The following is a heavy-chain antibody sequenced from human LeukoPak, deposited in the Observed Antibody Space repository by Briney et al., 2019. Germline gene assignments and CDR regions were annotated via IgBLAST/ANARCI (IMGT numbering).Heavy chain of an antibody. CDR2: MNPNSGNT. Sequence: ASVKVSCKASGYTFTSYDINWVRQATGQGLEWMGWMNPNSGNTGYAQKFQGRVTMTRNTSISTAYMELSSLRSEDTAVYYCARYCSSTGCYGIDYWGQGTLVTVSS. CDR3: ARYCSSTGCYGIDY. D-gene: IGHD2-2*01. J-gene: IGHJ4*02. V-gene: IGHV1-8*01. CDR1: GYTFTSYD.